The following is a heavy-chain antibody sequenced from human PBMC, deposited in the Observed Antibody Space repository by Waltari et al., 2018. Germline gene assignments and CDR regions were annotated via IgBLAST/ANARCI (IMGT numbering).Heavy chain of an antibody. V-gene: IGHV1-2*06. CDR2: INPNSGGT. J-gene: IGHJ4*02. D-gene: IGHD5-12*01. CDR1: GYTFTGYY. Sequence: QVQLVQSGAEVKKPGASVKVSCKASGYTFTGYYMHWVRQAPGQGLEWMGRINPNSGGTNYGQKFQGRVPMTRETSISTAYVGLSRLRPDDTAVYYCARERGYSGYDRSGYCDYWGQGTLVTVSS. CDR3: ARERGYSGYDRSGYCDY.